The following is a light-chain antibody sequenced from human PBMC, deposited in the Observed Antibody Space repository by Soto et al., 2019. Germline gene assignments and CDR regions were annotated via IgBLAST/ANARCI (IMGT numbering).Light chain of an antibody. J-gene: IGKJ1*01. V-gene: IGKV1-5*03. Sequence: DIQMTQSPSTLSASVGDRVTITCRASQSISDSLAWYQQKPGKAPKLLIYDASNLKSGVPSRFSGSRSGTEYTLTISSMQSDVFASYYCQQYNGYWTFGQGTKVDIK. CDR1: QSISDS. CDR3: QQYNGYWT. CDR2: DAS.